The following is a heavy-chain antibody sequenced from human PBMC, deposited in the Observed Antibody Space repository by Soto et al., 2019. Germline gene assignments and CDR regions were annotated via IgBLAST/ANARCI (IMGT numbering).Heavy chain of an antibody. Sequence: SQTLSLTCAISGDSVSSNSAAWNWIRQSPSRGLEWLGRTYYRSKWYNDYAVSVKSRITINPDTSKNQFSLQLNSVTPEDTAVYYCARDRYYYDSSGYYVTGDYWGQGTLVTVSS. J-gene: IGHJ4*02. V-gene: IGHV6-1*01. CDR3: ARDRYYYDSSGYYVTGDY. CDR1: GDSVSSNSAA. CDR2: TYYRSKWYN. D-gene: IGHD3-22*01.